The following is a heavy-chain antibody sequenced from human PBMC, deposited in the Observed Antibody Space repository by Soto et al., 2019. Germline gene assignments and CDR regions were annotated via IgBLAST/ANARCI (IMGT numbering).Heavy chain of an antibody. Sequence: QVQLQESGPGLVKPSQTLSLTCTVSVGSISSGGYYWSGIRQHPGKGLEWIGYIYYSGSTYYNPPLKSRVTISVDTSKNQFSLKLSSVTAADTAVYYCARECSGGSCYHFDYWGQGTLVTVSS. J-gene: IGHJ4*02. D-gene: IGHD2-15*01. CDR2: IYYSGST. V-gene: IGHV4-31*03. CDR3: ARECSGGSCYHFDY. CDR1: VGSISSGGYY.